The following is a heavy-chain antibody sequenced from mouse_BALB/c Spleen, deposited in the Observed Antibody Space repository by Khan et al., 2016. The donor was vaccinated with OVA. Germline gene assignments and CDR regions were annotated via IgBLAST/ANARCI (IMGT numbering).Heavy chain of an antibody. V-gene: IGHV1-15*01. CDR2: IDPKTGVT. J-gene: IGHJ3*01. CDR1: GYTFPDYE. CDR3: TIATCAY. Sequence: QVQLQQSGAELVRPGASVTLSCKASGYTFPDYELHWVKQKPVHGLEWIGVIDPKTGVTAYNQKFKGKATVTADKSSSTAYMELRSLTSEDSGGDYVTIATCAYGGQGTLVTVSA.